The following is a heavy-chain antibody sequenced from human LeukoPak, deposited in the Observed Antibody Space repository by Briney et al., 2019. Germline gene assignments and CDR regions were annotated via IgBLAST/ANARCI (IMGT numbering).Heavy chain of an antibody. D-gene: IGHD6-6*01. CDR3: ARGEYSSSGLDY. CDR2: IYSGGST. CDR1: GFTVSSNY. Sequence: GGPLRLSCAASGFTVSSNYMSWVRQAPGKGLEWVSVIYSGGSTYYADSVKGRFTISRDNSKNTLYLQMNSLRAEDTAVYYCARGEYSSSGLDYWGQGTLVTVSS. J-gene: IGHJ4*02. V-gene: IGHV3-53*01.